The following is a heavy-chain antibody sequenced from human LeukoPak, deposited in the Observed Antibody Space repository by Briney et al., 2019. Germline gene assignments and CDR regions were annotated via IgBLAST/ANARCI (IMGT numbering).Heavy chain of an antibody. CDR2: VNWNGGST. CDR1: GFTFDDYG. Sequence: GGSLRLSCAASGFTFDDYGMSWVRQAPGKGLEWVSGVNWNGGSTGYADSVKGRFTISRDNAKNSLYLQMNSLRAEDTAVYYCAELGITMIGGVWGKGTTVTISS. V-gene: IGHV3-20*04. CDR3: AELGITMIGGV. D-gene: IGHD3-10*02. J-gene: IGHJ6*04.